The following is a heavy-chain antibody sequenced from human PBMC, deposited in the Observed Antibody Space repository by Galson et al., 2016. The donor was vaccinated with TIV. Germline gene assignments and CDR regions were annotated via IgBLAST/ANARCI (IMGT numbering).Heavy chain of an antibody. CDR3: ARLSGYWFNFVPDY. CDR2: ISAMLVTT. CDR1: GGTFSNYA. D-gene: IGHD3-22*01. Sequence: SVKVSCKASGGTFSNYAFSWVRQAPGQGLEWMGGISAMLVTTNYAKKFQGRVTITADKFKNTAYVELSSLRFEDTAVYYCARLSGYWFNFVPDYWGQGSLVTVSS. V-gene: IGHV1-69*10. J-gene: IGHJ4*02.